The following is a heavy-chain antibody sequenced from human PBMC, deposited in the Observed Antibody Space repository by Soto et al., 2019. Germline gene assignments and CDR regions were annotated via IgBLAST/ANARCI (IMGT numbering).Heavy chain of an antibody. D-gene: IGHD3-22*01. CDR2: ISGSGGST. Sequence: QPGGSLRLSCAASGFTFSSYAMSWVRQAPGKGLEWVSAISGSGGSTYYADSVKGRFTISRDNSKNTLYLQMNSLRAEDTAVYYCAKDLIAQYYYDSSGSSFDYWGQGTLVTVSS. V-gene: IGHV3-23*01. CDR1: GFTFSSYA. J-gene: IGHJ4*02. CDR3: AKDLIAQYYYDSSGSSFDY.